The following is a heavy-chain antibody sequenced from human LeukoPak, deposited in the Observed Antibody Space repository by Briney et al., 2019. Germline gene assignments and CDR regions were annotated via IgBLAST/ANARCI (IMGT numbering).Heavy chain of an antibody. CDR2: ISGSGDT. J-gene: IGHJ4*02. D-gene: IGHD5-18*01. CDR3: AKEGGYNYGYLDS. CDR1: GFSYSSYA. Sequence: PGGSLRLSCAVSGFSYSSYAMSWVRQAPGKGLEGVSTISGSGDTYYVDSVKGRFTISRDNSKNTLYLQMNSLRAEYTAVYYCAKEGGYNYGYLDSWGQGTLVTVSS. V-gene: IGHV3-23*01.